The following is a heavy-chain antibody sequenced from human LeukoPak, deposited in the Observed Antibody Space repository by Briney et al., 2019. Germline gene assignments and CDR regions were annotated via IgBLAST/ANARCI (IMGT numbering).Heavy chain of an antibody. CDR1: GFTFSSYS. D-gene: IGHD5-12*01. CDR3: ASGSGYVVY. J-gene: IGHJ4*02. V-gene: IGHV3-21*01. CDR2: ISSSSSYI. Sequence: GGSLRLSCAASGFTFSSYSMNWVRQAPGKGLEWVSSISSSSSYIHYADSVKGRFTISRDNAKNSLYLQMNSLRAEDTAVYYCASGSGYVVYWGQGTLVTVSS.